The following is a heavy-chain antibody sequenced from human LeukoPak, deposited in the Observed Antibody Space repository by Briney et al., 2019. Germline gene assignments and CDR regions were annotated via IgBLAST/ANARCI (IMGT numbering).Heavy chain of an antibody. CDR2: ISSSSSYI. CDR3: AREWPIAALLGIVVPVSNRAPFDY. D-gene: IGHD6-6*01. CDR1: GFTFSSYS. Sequence: GGSLRLSCAASGFTFSSYSMNWVRQAPGKGLEWVSSISSSSSYIYYADSVKGRFTISRDNAKNSLYLQMNSLRAEDTAVYYCAREWPIAALLGIVVPVSNRAPFDYWGQGTLVTVSS. V-gene: IGHV3-21*01. J-gene: IGHJ4*02.